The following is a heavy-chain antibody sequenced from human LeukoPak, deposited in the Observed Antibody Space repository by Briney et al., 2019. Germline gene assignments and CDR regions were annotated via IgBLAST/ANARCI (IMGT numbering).Heavy chain of an antibody. CDR3: AKLSVSQQLDY. CDR1: GFTVSSNY. CDR2: IYSGGNT. D-gene: IGHD6-13*01. V-gene: IGHV3-66*02. Sequence: PGGSLRLSCAASGFTVSSNYMSWVRQAPGKGLEWVSVIYSGGNTYYSDSVKGRFTISRDNSKNTLYLQMNSLRAEDTAVYYCAKLSVSQQLDYWGQGTLVTVSS. J-gene: IGHJ4*02.